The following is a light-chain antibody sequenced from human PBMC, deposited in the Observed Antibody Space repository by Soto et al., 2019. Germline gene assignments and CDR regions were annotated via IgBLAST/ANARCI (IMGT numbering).Light chain of an antibody. CDR1: QSISSY. J-gene: IGKJ4*01. CDR2: AAS. CDR3: QQSYSTPLT. V-gene: IGKV1-39*01. Sequence: DIQMTQSPSSLSASVGDRVTITCRASQSISSYLNWYQQKPGKAPKLLIYAASSLQSGVPSRFSGSGSGTDFTLTIISLQPEDFVTYYCQQSYSTPLTFGGGTKVEIK.